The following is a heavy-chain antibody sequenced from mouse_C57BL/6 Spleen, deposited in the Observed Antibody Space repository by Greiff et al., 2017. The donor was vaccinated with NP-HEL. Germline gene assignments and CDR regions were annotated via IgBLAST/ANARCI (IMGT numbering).Heavy chain of an antibody. J-gene: IGHJ2*01. CDR3: VRQGLYYFDY. Sequence: EVQRVESGGGLVQPKGSLKLSCAASGFSFNTYAMNWVRQAPGKGLEWVARIRSKSNNYATYYADSVKDRFTISRDDSESMLYLQMNNLKTEDTAMYYCVRQGLYYFDYWGQGTTLTVSS. CDR2: IRSKSNNYAT. V-gene: IGHV10-1*01. CDR1: GFSFNTYA.